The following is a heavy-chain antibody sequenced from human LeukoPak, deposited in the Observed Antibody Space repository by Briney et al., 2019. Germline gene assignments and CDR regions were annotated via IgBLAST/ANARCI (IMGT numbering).Heavy chain of an antibody. CDR1: GFTFTSSA. Sequence: SVKVSCKASGFTFTSSAMQWVRQARGQRLEWIGWIVVGSGDTNYAQKFQERVTITRDMSTSTAYMELSSLRSEDTAVYHCAADTYCSGGSCYPTDYWGQGTLVTVSS. D-gene: IGHD2-15*01. V-gene: IGHV1-58*02. CDR3: AADTYCSGGSCYPTDY. J-gene: IGHJ4*02. CDR2: IVVGSGDT.